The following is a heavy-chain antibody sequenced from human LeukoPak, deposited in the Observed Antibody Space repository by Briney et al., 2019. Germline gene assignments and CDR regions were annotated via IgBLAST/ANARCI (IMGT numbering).Heavy chain of an antibody. CDR1: GFTFSSYS. Sequence: GGSLRLSCAGSGFTFSSYSMNWVRQAPGKGLEWVSYISSSGTTIYYADSVRGRFTISRDNAKKSLYLQIHSLRADDTAVYYCASLIRLFNYWGQGTLVTVSS. D-gene: IGHD3-16*01. V-gene: IGHV3-48*04. CDR2: ISSSGTTI. CDR3: ASLIRLFNY. J-gene: IGHJ4*02.